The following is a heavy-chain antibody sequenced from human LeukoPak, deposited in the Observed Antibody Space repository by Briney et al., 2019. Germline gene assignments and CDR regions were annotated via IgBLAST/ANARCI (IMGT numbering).Heavy chain of an antibody. J-gene: IGHJ4*02. CDR2: IGGDGNPI. Sequence: GGSLRLSCAASGFTFSDHYMSWIRQASGKGLQWLAYIGGDGNPIFYADSVKGRFTISRDNTKNSLYLRMNNLRAEDTAVYYCAREAGAWYDSSCDIWGQGTLVAVSS. V-gene: IGHV3-11*01. CDR1: GFTFSDHY. CDR3: AREAGAWYDSSCDI. D-gene: IGHD3-22*01.